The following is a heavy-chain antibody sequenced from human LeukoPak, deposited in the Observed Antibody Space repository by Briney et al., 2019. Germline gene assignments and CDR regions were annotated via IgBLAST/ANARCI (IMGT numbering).Heavy chain of an antibody. D-gene: IGHD2-15*01. J-gene: IGHJ3*02. CDR3: ARRGLGYCSGGSCYAPFDI. V-gene: IGHV3-20*04. CDR2: INWNGGST. Sequence: PGGSLRLSCAASGFTFDDYGMSWVRQAPGKGLEWVSGINWNGGSTGYADSVKGRFTISRGNAKNSLYLQMNSLRAEDTALYYCARRGLGYCSGGSCYAPFDIWGQGTMVTVSS. CDR1: GFTFDDYG.